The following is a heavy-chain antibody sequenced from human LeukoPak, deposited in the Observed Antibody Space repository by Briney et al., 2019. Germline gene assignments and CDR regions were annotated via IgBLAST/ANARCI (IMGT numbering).Heavy chain of an antibody. V-gene: IGHV1-8*01. Sequence: ASVKVSCKASGYTFTSYDINWVRQATGQGLEWMGCMNPNSGDTAYAQKFQGRITMTRDTSITTAYIELSSLRSEDTAMYYCARGISDYDGTDYAILKYWGQGTPVTVSS. D-gene: IGHD3-22*01. J-gene: IGHJ4*02. CDR3: ARGISDYDGTDYAILKY. CDR2: MNPNSGDT. CDR1: GYTFTSYD.